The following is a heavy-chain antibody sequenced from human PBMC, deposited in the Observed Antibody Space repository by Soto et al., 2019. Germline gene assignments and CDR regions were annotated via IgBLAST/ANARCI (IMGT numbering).Heavy chain of an antibody. J-gene: IGHJ6*02. CDR1: GFSFSNAW. V-gene: IGHV3-15*01. Sequence: EVQLVESGGGSVKPGGSLRLSCAASGFSFSNAWMSWVRQGPGKGLEWVGRIKSKSDGGTIDYAAPVQGRFTIARDESENTLSLQMNSVKTEDTAVYYCATIWGGYSADMHVWGQGTTVAVSS. CDR3: ATIWGGYSADMHV. D-gene: IGHD3-3*01. CDR2: IKSKSDGGTI.